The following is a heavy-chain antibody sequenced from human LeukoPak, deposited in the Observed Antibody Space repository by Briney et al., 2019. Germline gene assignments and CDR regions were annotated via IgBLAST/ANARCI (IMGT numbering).Heavy chain of an antibody. CDR2: IYTGGGT. CDR1: GYSVRTNF. Sequence: GGSLRLSCAVSGYSVRTNFMSWVRQAPGKGLEWVSVIYTGGGTDHADSVKGRFTISRDNSKNTLSLQMNSLRADDTAIYYCTRSGYRHPYHFESWGQGTLVIVSS. CDR3: TRSGYRHPYHFES. V-gene: IGHV3-53*01. J-gene: IGHJ4*02. D-gene: IGHD3-22*01.